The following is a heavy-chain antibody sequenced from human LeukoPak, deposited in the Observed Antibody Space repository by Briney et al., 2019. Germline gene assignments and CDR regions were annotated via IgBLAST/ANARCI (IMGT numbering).Heavy chain of an antibody. J-gene: IGHJ6*03. CDR1: GGTFSSYA. Sequence: SVKVSCKASGGTFSSYAISWVRQAPGQGLEWMGGIIPIFGTANYAQKFQGRVTITADESTSTAYMELSSLRSEDTAVYYCARNTYGYKFSMDVWGKGTSVTVSS. D-gene: IGHD5-24*01. CDR2: IIPIFGTA. V-gene: IGHV1-69*13. CDR3: ARNTYGYKFSMDV.